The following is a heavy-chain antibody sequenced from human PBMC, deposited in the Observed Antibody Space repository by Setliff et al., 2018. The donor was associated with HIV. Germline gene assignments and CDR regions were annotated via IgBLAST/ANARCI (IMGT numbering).Heavy chain of an antibody. Sequence: PSETLSLTCTVSGGSISSGDYYWSWIRQPPGKGLEWIGYIYYSGSTYYNPSLKSRVTISVDTSKNQFSLKLSSVTAADTAVYYCARGDGGSYYPGIWGQGTMVTV. CDR2: IYYSGST. J-gene: IGHJ3*02. CDR3: ARGDGGSYYPGI. D-gene: IGHD1-26*01. V-gene: IGHV4-30-4*08. CDR1: GGSISSGDYY.